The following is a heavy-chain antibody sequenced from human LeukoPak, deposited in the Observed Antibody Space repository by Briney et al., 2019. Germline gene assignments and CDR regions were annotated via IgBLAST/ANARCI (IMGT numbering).Heavy chain of an antibody. Sequence: GGSLRLSCAASGFTFSSYWMSWVRQAPGKGLEWVSSISSSSSYIYYADSVKGRFTISRDNAKNSLYLQMNSLRDEDTAVYYCARDTLVYADSPDAFDIWGQGTMVTVSS. CDR1: GFTFSSYW. V-gene: IGHV3-21*01. D-gene: IGHD4-17*01. J-gene: IGHJ3*02. CDR2: ISSSSSYI. CDR3: ARDTLVYADSPDAFDI.